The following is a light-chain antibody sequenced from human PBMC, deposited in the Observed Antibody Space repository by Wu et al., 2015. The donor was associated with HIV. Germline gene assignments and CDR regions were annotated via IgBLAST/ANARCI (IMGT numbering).Light chain of an antibody. CDR2: AAS. CDR3: QQSTA. Sequence: DIQMTQSPSSLSASVGDRVTITCRASQSISTYLNWFQQKPGRAPKLLIYAASSLPSGVPSRFSGRGSGTDFTLTISSLQPEDFATYYCQQSTAFGQGTKVE. J-gene: IGKJ1*01. CDR1: QSISTY. V-gene: IGKV1-39*01.